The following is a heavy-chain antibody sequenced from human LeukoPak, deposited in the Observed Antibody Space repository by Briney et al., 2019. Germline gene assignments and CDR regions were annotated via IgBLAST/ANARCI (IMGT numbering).Heavy chain of an antibody. CDR3: AKDIRRGYSYGTIDY. D-gene: IGHD5-18*01. V-gene: IGHV3-9*01. CDR1: GFTFDDYA. Sequence: PGRSLRLSCAASGFTFDDYAMHWVRQAPRKGLEWVSGISWNSGSIGYADSVKGRFTISRDNAKNSLYLQMNSLRAEDTALYYCAKDIRRGYSYGTIDYWGQGTLVTVSS. J-gene: IGHJ4*02. CDR2: ISWNSGSI.